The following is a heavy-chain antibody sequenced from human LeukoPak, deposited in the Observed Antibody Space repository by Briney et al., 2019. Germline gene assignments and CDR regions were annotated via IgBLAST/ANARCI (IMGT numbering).Heavy chain of an antibody. D-gene: IGHD1-26*01. CDR3: ARHDMDVAGAGLDYFDY. V-gene: IGHV3-11*04. J-gene: IGHJ4*02. CDR2: IGSGGDTI. CDR1: GFTFSDYY. Sequence: GGSLRLSCAASGFTFSDYYMSWIRQAPGKGLEWVSYIGSGGDTIYYADSVRGRFTISRDNAKNSLYLQMNSLRAEDTAAYYCARHDMDVAGAGLDYFDYWGQGTLVTVSS.